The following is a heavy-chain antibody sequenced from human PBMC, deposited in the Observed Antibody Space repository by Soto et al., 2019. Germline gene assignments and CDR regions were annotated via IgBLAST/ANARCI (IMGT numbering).Heavy chain of an antibody. CDR1: GDSLGSGGHY. CDR2: IYDSVNT. V-gene: IGHV4-31*03. D-gene: IGHD3-9*01. CDR3: ARVDHRGYFAILTDY. J-gene: IGHJ4*02. Sequence: SETLSLTCTVSGDSLGSGGHYWSWIRQHPGKGLEWIGHIYDSVNTYYSPSLRSRVTISADMSKNQFSLNLRSVTAADTAVYYCARVDHRGYFAILTDYWGQGTLVTVSS.